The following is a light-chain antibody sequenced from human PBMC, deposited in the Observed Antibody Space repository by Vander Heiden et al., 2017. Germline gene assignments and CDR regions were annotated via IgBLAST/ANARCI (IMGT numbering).Light chain of an antibody. CDR3: QSGDTGGTYRV. Sequence: YDLTQPPAASLSPGHTDQINCPADALPKKYVYWYQQRAGQAPVLVIYKDNERPSGIPERFSGSTSGTIVTLVISGVQAEDEADYYCQSGDTGGTYRVFGGGTKLTVL. V-gene: IGLV3-25*03. J-gene: IGLJ3*02. CDR1: ALPKKY. CDR2: KDN.